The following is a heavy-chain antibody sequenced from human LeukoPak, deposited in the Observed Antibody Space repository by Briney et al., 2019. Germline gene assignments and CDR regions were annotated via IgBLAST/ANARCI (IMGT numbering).Heavy chain of an antibody. Sequence: GGSLRLSCAASGFSFSSYAMTWARQAPGKGLEWVSSISSSSSYIYYADSVKGRFTISRDNAKNSLYLQMNSLRAEDTAVYYCARDSFGVVIMDYYGMDVWGQGTTVTVSS. CDR2: ISSSSSYI. CDR3: ARDSFGVVIMDYYGMDV. D-gene: IGHD3-3*01. CDR1: GFSFSSYA. V-gene: IGHV3-21*01. J-gene: IGHJ6*02.